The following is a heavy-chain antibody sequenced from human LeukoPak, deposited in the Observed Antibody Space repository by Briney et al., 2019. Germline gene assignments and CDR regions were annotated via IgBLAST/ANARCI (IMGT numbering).Heavy chain of an antibody. J-gene: IGHJ3*02. CDR2: ISGSGGER. D-gene: IGHD5-18*01. Sequence: PGGSLRLSCVASGFAFSSYAMSWVRQAPGKGLEWVSVISGSGGERHYADSVKGRFTISRDSPKNTLYLQMNSLRPEDTAVYYCVKEPRGYSFSFDIWGRGTMVTVSS. CDR3: VKEPRGYSFSFDI. V-gene: IGHV3-23*01. CDR1: GFAFSSYA.